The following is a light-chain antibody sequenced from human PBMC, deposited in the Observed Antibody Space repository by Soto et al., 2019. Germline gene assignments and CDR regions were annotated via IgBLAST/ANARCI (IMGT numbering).Light chain of an antibody. CDR3: SSYTSSSTYV. V-gene: IGLV2-14*01. CDR1: SSDAGGYNY. CDR2: DVS. J-gene: IGLJ1*01. Sequence: QSARTQPASVPGSPGQAITISCTGTSSDAGGYNYVSWYQQHPGKAPKLMIYDVSNRPSGVSNRFSGSKSGNTASLTISGLQAEDEADYYCSSYTSSSTYVFGTGTKVTVL.